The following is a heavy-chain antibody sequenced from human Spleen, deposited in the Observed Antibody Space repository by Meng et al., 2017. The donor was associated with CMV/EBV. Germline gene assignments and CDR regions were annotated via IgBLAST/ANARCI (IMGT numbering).Heavy chain of an antibody. CDR2: MNPNSGKT. J-gene: IGHJ4*02. V-gene: IGHV1-8*01. CDR3: AKGYSGGPCH. CDR1: GYSFTNYD. D-gene: IGHD2-15*01. Sequence: ASVKVSCKASGYSFTNYDVSWVRQATGQGLEWMGRMNPNSGKTDYAQMFQGRVTMTWDTSINTLYMELSGLRSEDTAVYYCAKGYSGGPCHWGQGTLVTVSS.